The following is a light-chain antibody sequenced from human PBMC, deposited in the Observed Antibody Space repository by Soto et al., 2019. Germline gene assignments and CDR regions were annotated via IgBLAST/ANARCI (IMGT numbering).Light chain of an antibody. J-gene: IGLJ2*01. Sequence: QSVLTQPASVSGSPGQSITISCTGTSSDVGAYNLVSWYQQHPGKAPKLIFYEVSNRPPGLSDRFSGSKSGTTASLTISGLQAEDEADYFCSSYTTNKTLLFGGGTKVTVL. CDR1: SSDVGAYNL. CDR2: EVS. CDR3: SSYTTNKTLL. V-gene: IGLV2-14*01.